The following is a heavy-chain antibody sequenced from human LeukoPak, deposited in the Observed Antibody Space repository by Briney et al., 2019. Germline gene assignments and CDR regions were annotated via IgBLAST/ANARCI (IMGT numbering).Heavy chain of an antibody. J-gene: IGHJ4*02. CDR3: ARSGLVTRTFDY. V-gene: IGHV4-4*07. CDR1: GGSISSYY. D-gene: IGHD3/OR15-3a*01. Sequence: SETLSLTSTVPGGSISSYYWSWIRQPAGKGLEWIGRIYTSGSTNYNPSLKSRVTMSVDTSKNQFSLKLSSGTAADTAVYYCARSGLVTRTFDYWGQGTLVTVSS. CDR2: IYTSGST.